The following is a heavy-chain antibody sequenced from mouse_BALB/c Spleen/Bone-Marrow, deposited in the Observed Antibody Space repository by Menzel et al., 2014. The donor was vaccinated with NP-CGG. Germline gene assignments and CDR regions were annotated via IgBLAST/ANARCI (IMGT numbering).Heavy chain of an antibody. J-gene: IGHJ3*01. D-gene: IGHD2-4*01. CDR3: AVYDYEGFAY. V-gene: IGHV14-3*02. Sequence: EVQLQESGAELVKPGASVKLSCTASGFNIKDTYMHWVKQRPEQGLEWIGRIDPANGNTKYDPKFQGKATITADTSSNTAYLQLSSLTSEDTAVYYCAVYDYEGFAYWGQGTLVTVFA. CDR1: GFNIKDTY. CDR2: IDPANGNT.